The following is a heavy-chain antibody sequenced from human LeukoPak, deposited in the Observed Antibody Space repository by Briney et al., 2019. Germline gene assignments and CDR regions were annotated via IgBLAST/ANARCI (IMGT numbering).Heavy chain of an antibody. CDR3: ARDYLGSSGPMFDY. D-gene: IGHD6-19*01. V-gene: IGHV4-34*01. CDR1: GGSFSGYY. J-gene: IGHJ4*02. Sequence: PSETLSLTCAVYGGSFSGYYWSWIRKPPGKGLEWIGEINHSGSTNYNPSLKSRVTISVDTSKNQFSLKLSSVTAADTAVYYCARDYLGSSGPMFDYWGQGTLVTVSS. CDR2: INHSGST.